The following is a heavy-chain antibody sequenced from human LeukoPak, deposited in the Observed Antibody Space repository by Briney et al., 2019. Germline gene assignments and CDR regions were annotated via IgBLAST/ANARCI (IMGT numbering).Heavy chain of an antibody. CDR2: ISSSSSFI. CDR3: ARASSDLRMYYYYMDV. D-gene: IGHD2-21*02. V-gene: IGHV3-21*01. J-gene: IGHJ6*03. CDR1: GFTFSSYS. Sequence: GGSLRLSCAASGFTFSSYSMNWVRQAPGKGLEWVSSISSSSSFIYYADSVKGRFTISRDNAKNSLYLQMNSLRAEDTAVYYCARASSDLRMYYYYMDVWGKGTTVTVSS.